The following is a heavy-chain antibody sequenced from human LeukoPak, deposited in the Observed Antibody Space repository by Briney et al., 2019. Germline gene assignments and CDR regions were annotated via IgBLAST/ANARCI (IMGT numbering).Heavy chain of an antibody. Sequence: SETLSLTCTVSGGSISSSSYYWGWIRQPPGKGLEWIGNIYYSGSTYYNPSLKSRVTISIDTSKNQFSLKLSSVTAADTAVYYCARDRNLYTSILTFDYWGQGTLVTVSS. CDR1: GGSISSSSYY. CDR3: ARDRNLYTSILTFDY. D-gene: IGHD1-14*01. CDR2: IYYSGST. J-gene: IGHJ4*02. V-gene: IGHV4-39*07.